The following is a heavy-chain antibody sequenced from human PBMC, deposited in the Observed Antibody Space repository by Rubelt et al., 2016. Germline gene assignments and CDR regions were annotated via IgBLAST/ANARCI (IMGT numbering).Heavy chain of an antibody. V-gene: IGHV3-23*04. Sequence: EVQLVESGGGLVQPGGSLRLSCAASGFTFSGYTMSWVRQAPGKGLEWVSGISGRGGSTYYVESVKDRFTISRDNSKNTLYLQMNSLRAEDTAVYYCARDASSSRVDDFDCWGQGTLVTVSS. D-gene: IGHD6-13*01. CDR2: ISGRGGST. CDR3: ARDASSSRVDDFDC. CDR1: GFTFSGYT. J-gene: IGHJ4*02.